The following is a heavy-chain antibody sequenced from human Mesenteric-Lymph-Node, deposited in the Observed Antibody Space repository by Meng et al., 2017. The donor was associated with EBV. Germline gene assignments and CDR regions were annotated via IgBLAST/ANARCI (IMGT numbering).Heavy chain of an antibody. Sequence: QPHLQHWGAGLLKPSETLSLTCSVYGVSFSDYYWNWIRQSPGKGLEWIGEINDSGNTNYNPSLKSRVIISVDTSKNQFSLNLSSVTAADTAVYYCVRETLGYGGINWFDPWGQGTLVTVSS. CDR1: GVSFSDYY. J-gene: IGHJ5*02. V-gene: IGHV4-34*01. CDR3: VRETLGYGGINWFDP. D-gene: IGHD4-23*01. CDR2: INDSGNT.